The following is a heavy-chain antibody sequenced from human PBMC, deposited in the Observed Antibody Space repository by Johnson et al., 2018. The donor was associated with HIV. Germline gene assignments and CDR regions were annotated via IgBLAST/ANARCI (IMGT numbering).Heavy chain of an antibody. CDR3: ARAEQLAGGAFDI. D-gene: IGHD6-6*01. CDR2: ISYDGSNK. CDR1: GFTFSNAW. V-gene: IGHV3-30-3*01. J-gene: IGHJ3*02. Sequence: QMQLVESGGGLVKPGGSLRLSCAASGFTFSNAWMSWVRQCPGKGLEWVAVISYDGSNKYYADSVKGRFTISRDNSKNTLYLQMNSLRAEDTAVYYCARAEQLAGGAFDIWGQGTMVTVSS.